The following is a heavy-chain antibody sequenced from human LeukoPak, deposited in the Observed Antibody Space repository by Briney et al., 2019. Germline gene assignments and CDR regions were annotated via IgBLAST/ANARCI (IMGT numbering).Heavy chain of an antibody. CDR2: ISANNGNT. Sequence: GASVKVSCKASGYTFTSYGISWVRQAPGQGLEWMGWISANNGNTNYAQTLQGRVTMTTNTSMSTANMELSILRSEDPAVYYCARDGSWGSSSFVAFDIWGQGTMVTVSS. D-gene: IGHD6-6*01. CDR3: ARDGSWGSSSFVAFDI. J-gene: IGHJ3*02. V-gene: IGHV1-18*01. CDR1: GYTFTSYG.